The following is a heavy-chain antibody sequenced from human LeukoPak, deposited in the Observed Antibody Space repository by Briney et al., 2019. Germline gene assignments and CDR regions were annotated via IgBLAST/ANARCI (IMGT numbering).Heavy chain of an antibody. CDR1: GYTFTGYY. V-gene: IGHV1-2*02. D-gene: IGHD3-22*01. CDR2: INPNSGGT. J-gene: IGHJ4*02. Sequence: ASVKVSCKASGYTFTGYYMHWVRQAPGQGLEWMGWINPNSGGTNYAQKSQGRVTMTRDTSISTAYMELSRLRSDDTAVYYCARGGSEYYYDSSGYYLDYWGQGTLVTVSS. CDR3: ARGGSEYYYDSSGYYLDY.